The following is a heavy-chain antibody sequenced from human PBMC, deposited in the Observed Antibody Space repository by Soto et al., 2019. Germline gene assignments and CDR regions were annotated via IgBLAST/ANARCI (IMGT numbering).Heavy chain of an antibody. CDR2: ISYDGNNV. J-gene: IGHJ4*02. CDR3: ARVRDNSGWYRNFAC. V-gene: IGHV3-30-3*01. CDR1: GFSFSTYA. D-gene: IGHD6-19*01. Sequence: QVQLVESGGGVVQPGRSLRLSCAASGFSFSTYAMHWVRQAPGKGLEWLAVISYDGNNVIYADTVKGRFTVSRDNSKKTLYLQLNSLRPEDRAVYYCARVRDNSGWYRNFACWGQGTLVTVSS.